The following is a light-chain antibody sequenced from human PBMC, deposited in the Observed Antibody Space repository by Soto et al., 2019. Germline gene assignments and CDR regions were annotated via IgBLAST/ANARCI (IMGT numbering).Light chain of an antibody. J-gene: IGLJ2*01. CDR1: SSDVGAYKF. Sequence: QSALTQPASVSGSPGQSITISCTGTSSDVGAYKFVTWYQQQPGKAPQLMIYDVSNRPSGVSNRFSGSKSGNTASLTISGLQAEDEADYYCRSWTRSSTVVFGGGTKLTVL. V-gene: IGLV2-14*03. CDR2: DVS. CDR3: RSWTRSSTVV.